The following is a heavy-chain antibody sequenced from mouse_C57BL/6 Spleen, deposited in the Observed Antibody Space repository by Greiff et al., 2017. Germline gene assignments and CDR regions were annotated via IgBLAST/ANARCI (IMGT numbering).Heavy chain of an antibody. J-gene: IGHJ3*01. CDR1: GFTFSSYA. Sequence: EVMLVESGGGLVKPGGSLKLSCAASGFTFSSYAMSWVRQTPEKRLEWVATISDGGSYTYYPDNVKGRFTISRDNAKNNLYLQMSHLKSEDTAMYYCARDDAWFAYWGQVTLVTVSA. CDR3: ARDDAWFAY. D-gene: IGHD2-3*01. V-gene: IGHV5-4*01. CDR2: ISDGGSYT.